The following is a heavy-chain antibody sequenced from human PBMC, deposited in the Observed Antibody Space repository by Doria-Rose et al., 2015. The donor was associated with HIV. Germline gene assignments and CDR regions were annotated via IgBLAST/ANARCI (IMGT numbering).Heavy chain of an antibody. CDR2: ISSTSTYI. CDR3: ARDLSTHYSLDY. Sequence: VQPVESGGGLVKPGGSLRLSCAASGFAFNSYSMNWLRQAPGKGLEWVSSISSTSTYIYYSDSVKGRFTISRDNSRNMVYVEMNSLRIEDTAVYYCARDLSTHYSLDYWGQGTLVTVSS. D-gene: IGHD2-15*01. J-gene: IGHJ4*02. CDR1: GFAFNSYS. V-gene: IGHV3-21*01.